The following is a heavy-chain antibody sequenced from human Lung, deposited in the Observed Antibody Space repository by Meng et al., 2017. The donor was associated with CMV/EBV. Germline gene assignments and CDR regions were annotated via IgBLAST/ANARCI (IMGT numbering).Heavy chain of an antibody. CDR1: AFTVSSNY. CDR3: ARGWGGGDLLYYYYGMDV. CDR2: IYSGGIT. J-gene: IGHJ6*02. Sequence: GESXKISCAASAFTVSSNYMSWVRQSPGKGLEWVSVIYSGGITSYAGSVKGRFTISRDNSKNKLYLQMKSLRPEDQAVDYCARGWGGGDLLYYYYGMDVWGQGXTVTVSS. D-gene: IGHD2-21*02. V-gene: IGHV3-53*01.